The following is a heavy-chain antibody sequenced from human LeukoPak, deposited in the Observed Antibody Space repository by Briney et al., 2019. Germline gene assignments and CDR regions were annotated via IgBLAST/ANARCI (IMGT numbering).Heavy chain of an antibody. CDR3: ARDYGSGNWPRYYYYYYGMDF. Sequence: GASVKLSCKPSRSTFTSYGISWVRQAPGHRLEWMGWISAYNGNTNYAQTLPGRVTMTTDTSTSTAYMELRSLRSDDTAVYYCARDYGSGNWPRYYYYYYGMDFWGQGTTVTVSS. D-gene: IGHD3-10*01. CDR2: ISAYNGNT. CDR1: RSTFTSYG. V-gene: IGHV1-18*01. J-gene: IGHJ6*02.